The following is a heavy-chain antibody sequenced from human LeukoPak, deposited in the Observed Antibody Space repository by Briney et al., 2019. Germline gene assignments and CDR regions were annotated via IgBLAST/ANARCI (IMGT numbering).Heavy chain of an antibody. CDR1: GYTFTSYG. CDR3: ARGGHYDYIWGSYLYYFDY. CDR2: ISAYNGNT. V-gene: IGHV1-18*01. D-gene: IGHD3-16*02. J-gene: IGHJ4*02. Sequence: ASVKVSCKASGYTFTSYGISWVRQPPGQGLEWMGWISAYNGNTNYAQKLQGRVTMTTDTSTSTAYMELRSLRSDDTAVYYCARGGHYDYIWGSYLYYFDYWGQGTLVTVSS.